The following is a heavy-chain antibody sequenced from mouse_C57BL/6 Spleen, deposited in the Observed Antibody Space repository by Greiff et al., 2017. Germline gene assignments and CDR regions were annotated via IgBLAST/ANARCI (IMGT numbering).Heavy chain of an antibody. CDR3: ARDKPFAY. Sequence: EVKLVESGGGLVKPGGSLKLSCAASGFTFSSYAMSWVRQTPEKRLEWVATISDGGSYTYYPDKVKGRFTISRDNAKNNLYLQMSHLKSEDTAMYYCARDKPFAYWGQGTLVTVSA. CDR1: GFTFSSYA. V-gene: IGHV5-4*01. J-gene: IGHJ3*01. CDR2: ISDGGSYT.